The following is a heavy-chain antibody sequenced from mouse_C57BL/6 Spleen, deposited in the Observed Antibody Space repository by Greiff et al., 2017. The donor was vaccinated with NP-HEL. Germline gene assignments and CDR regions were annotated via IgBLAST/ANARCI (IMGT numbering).Heavy chain of an antibody. J-gene: IGHJ4*01. V-gene: IGHV1-55*01. Sequence: QVQLQQPGAELVKPGASVKMSCKASGYTFTSYWITWVKQRPGQGLEWIGDIYPGSGSTNYNVKFKSKATLTVDTSSSTAYMQLSSLTSEDSAVYYCARRWLLDYDAMDYWGQGTSVTVSS. CDR3: ARRWLLDYDAMDY. D-gene: IGHD2-3*01. CDR2: IYPGSGST. CDR1: GYTFTSYW.